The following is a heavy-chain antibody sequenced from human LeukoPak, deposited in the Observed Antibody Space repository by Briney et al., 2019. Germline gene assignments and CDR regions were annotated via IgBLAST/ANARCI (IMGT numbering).Heavy chain of an antibody. CDR1: GFTFDDYA. J-gene: IGHJ5*02. CDR2: ISWNSGSI. V-gene: IGHV3-9*01. D-gene: IGHD3-10*01. Sequence: PGGSLRLSCAASGFTFDDYAMHWVRQAPGKGLEWVSGISWNSGSIVYADSVKGRFTISRGNAKNSLYLQMNSLRAEDTALYYCAKSKNPMVRGVTRFDPWGQGTLVTVSS. CDR3: AKSKNPMVRGVTRFDP.